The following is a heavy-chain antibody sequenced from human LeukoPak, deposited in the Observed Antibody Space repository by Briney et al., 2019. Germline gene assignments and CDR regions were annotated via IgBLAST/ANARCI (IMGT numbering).Heavy chain of an antibody. D-gene: IGHD2-15*01. CDR3: ARSFLGYCSGGSCYPPGY. CDR1: GFTFSSCA. CDR2: ISYDGSNK. J-gene: IGHJ4*02. Sequence: GGSLRLSCAASGFTFSSCAMHWVRQAPGKGLEWVAVISYDGSNKYYADSVKGRFTISRDNSKNTLYLQMNSLRAEDTAVYYCARSFLGYCSGGSCYPPGYWGQGTLVTVSS. V-gene: IGHV3-30-3*01.